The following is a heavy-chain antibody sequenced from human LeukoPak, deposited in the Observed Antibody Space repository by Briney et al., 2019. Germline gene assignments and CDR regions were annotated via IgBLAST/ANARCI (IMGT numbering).Heavy chain of an antibody. J-gene: IGHJ5*02. Sequence: GASVKVSCKASGYTFTSYGISWVRQAPGQGLEWMGWISAYNGNTNYAQKLQSRVTMTTDTSTSTAYMELRSLGSDDTAVYYCARVDTRKGFDPWGQGTLVTVSS. V-gene: IGHV1-18*01. CDR1: GYTFTSYG. CDR3: ARVDTRKGFDP. D-gene: IGHD1-14*01. CDR2: ISAYNGNT.